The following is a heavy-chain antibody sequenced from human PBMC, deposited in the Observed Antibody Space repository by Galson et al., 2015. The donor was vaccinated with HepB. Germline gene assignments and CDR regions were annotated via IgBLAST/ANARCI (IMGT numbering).Heavy chain of an antibody. V-gene: IGHV1-2*02. Sequence: SCKASGYTFTGYYMHWVRQAPGQGLEWMGWINPNSGGTNYAQKFQGRVTMTRDTSISTAYMELSRLRSDDTAVYYCAREGEYSSSSPFDYWGQGTLVTVSS. CDR2: INPNSGGT. CDR3: AREGEYSSSSPFDY. D-gene: IGHD6-6*01. CDR1: GYTFTGYY. J-gene: IGHJ4*02.